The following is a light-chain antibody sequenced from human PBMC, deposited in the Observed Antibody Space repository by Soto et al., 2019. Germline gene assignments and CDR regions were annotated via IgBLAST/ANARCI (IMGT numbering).Light chain of an antibody. CDR3: QQYGSSPSLT. CDR1: QSVSSSY. J-gene: IGKJ4*01. V-gene: IGKV3-20*01. CDR2: GAS. Sequence: EIVLTQSPGTLSLSPGERATLSCRASQSVSSSYLAWYQQKPGQAPRLLIYGASSRATVIPDRFSGSGSGTDFTLTISRLEPADFAVYYCQQYGSSPSLTFGGGTKVEIK.